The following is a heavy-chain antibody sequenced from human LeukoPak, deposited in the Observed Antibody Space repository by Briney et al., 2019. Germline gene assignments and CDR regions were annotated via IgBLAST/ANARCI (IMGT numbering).Heavy chain of an antibody. CDR3: ATIRGIFRSHFDY. V-gene: IGHV1-24*01. CDR2: FDPEDGET. CDR1: GYTLTELS. D-gene: IGHD3-10*01. J-gene: IGHJ4*02. Sequence: ASVMVSFKVSGYTLTELSMHWVRQAPGKGLEWMGGFDPEDGETIYAQKFQGRVTMTEDTSTDTAYMELSSLRSEDTAVYYCATIRGIFRSHFDYWGQGTLVTVSS.